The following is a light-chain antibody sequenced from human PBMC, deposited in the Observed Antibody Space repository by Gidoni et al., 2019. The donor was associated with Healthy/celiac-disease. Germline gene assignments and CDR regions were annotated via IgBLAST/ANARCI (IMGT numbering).Light chain of an antibody. V-gene: IGLV2-11*01. CDR1: SSDVGGSNY. Sequence: QSALTQPRSVSGSPGQSVTISCTGTSSDVGGSNYVSWYQQHPGKAPNLMSYDVSKRPSGGPDRFSGSKSGNTASLTISGLQAEDEADYYCCSYAGSYTYVVFGGGTKLTVL. CDR3: CSYAGSYTYVV. J-gene: IGLJ2*01. CDR2: DVS.